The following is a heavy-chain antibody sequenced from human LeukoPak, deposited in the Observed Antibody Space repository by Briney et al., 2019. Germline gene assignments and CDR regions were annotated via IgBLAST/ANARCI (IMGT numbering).Heavy chain of an antibody. CDR2: INPSGGST. Sequence: GASVKVSCKASGGTFSSYAISWVRQAPGQGLEWMGIINPSGGSTSYAQKFQGRVTMTRDTSTSTVYMELSSLRSEDTAVYYCARDSASRLDYWGQGTLVTVSS. V-gene: IGHV1-46*01. CDR3: ARDSASRLDY. J-gene: IGHJ4*02. D-gene: IGHD6-25*01. CDR1: GGTFSSYA.